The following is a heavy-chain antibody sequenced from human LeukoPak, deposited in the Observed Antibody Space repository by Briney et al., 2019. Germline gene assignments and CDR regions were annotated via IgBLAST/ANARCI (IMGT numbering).Heavy chain of an antibody. J-gene: IGHJ4*02. D-gene: IGHD3-10*01. CDR2: ISGSGGST. CDR3: AKGRRFGEFLDY. CDR1: GFTFSSYA. Sequence: PGGSLRLSCAASGFTFSSYAMSWVRQAPGKGLEWVSAISGSGGSTYYADSVMGRFTISRDNSKNTLYLQMNSLRAEDTAVYYCAKGRRFGEFLDYWGQGTLVTVSS. V-gene: IGHV3-23*01.